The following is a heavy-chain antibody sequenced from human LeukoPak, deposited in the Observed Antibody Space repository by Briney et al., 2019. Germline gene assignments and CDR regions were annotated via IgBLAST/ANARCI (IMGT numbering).Heavy chain of an antibody. J-gene: IGHJ2*01. CDR1: GVSISSSNSY. CDR2: IYYSGST. Sequence: SETLSLTCTVSGVSISSSNSYWGWIRQPPGKGLEWIGSIYYSGSTNYNPSLKSRVTISVDTSKNQFSLKLSSVTAADTAVYYCARVYYSNSYDYWYFDLWGRGTLVTVSS. V-gene: IGHV4-39*07. D-gene: IGHD6-13*01. CDR3: ARVYYSNSYDYWYFDL.